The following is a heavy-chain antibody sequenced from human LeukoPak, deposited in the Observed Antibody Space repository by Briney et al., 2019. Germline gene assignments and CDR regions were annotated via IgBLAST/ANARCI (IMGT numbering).Heavy chain of an antibody. CDR1: GYTFASYG. CDR3: ARVDSEGWFDP. V-gene: IGHV1-18*01. Sequence: ASVKVSCKASGYTFASYGISWVRQAPGQGLEWMGWISAYYGNTNYAQKLQGRVTMTTDTSTSTAYMELRSLRSDDTAVYYCARVDSEGWFDPWGQGTLVTVSS. J-gene: IGHJ5*02. D-gene: IGHD1-26*01. CDR2: ISAYYGNT.